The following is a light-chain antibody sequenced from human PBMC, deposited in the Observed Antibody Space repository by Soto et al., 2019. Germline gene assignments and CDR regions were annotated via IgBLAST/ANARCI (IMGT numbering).Light chain of an antibody. CDR1: QTIGSN. CDR3: QQYTKCPPACP. J-gene: IGKJ1*01. V-gene: IGKV3-15*01. CDR2: GAS. Sequence: EIMMTQSPATLSVSPGERATLSCRATQTIGSNLAWYQQKPGQPPRLLIYGASTRATDIPARFTGSGSGTEFHLTISSLQSEDVAIYHCQQYTKCPPACPFGQGNKV.